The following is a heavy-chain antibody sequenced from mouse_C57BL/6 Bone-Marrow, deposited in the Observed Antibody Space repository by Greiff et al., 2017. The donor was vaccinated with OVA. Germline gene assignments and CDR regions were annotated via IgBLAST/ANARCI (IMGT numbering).Heavy chain of an antibody. Sequence: EVHLVESGGGLVKPGGSLKLSCAASGFTFSSYAMSWVRQTPEKRLEWVATISDGGSYTYYPDNVKGRFTISRDNATNNLYLQMSHLKSEDTAMYYCAREDEDYAMDYWGQGTSVTVSS. CDR1: GFTFSSYA. J-gene: IGHJ4*01. CDR2: ISDGGSYT. CDR3: AREDEDYAMDY. V-gene: IGHV5-4*01.